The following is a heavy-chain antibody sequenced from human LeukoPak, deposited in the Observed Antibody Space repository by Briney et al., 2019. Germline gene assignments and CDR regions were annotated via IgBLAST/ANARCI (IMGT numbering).Heavy chain of an antibody. V-gene: IGHV3-7*01. CDR2: IKQDGSEK. CDR3: ARDTPHGQLWLD. J-gene: IGHJ4*02. D-gene: IGHD5-18*01. Sequence: PGGSLRLSCAASGFTFSSYGIHWVRQAPGKGLEWVANIKQDGSEKYYVDSVKGRFTISRDNAKNSLYLQMNSLGAEDTAVYYCARDTPHGQLWLDWGQGTLVTVS. CDR1: GFTFSSYG.